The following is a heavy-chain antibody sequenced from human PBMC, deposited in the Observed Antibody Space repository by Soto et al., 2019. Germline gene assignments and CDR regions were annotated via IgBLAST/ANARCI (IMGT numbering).Heavy chain of an antibody. J-gene: IGHJ4*02. Sequence: QLVESGGGVVQPERSLRLSCTASNFVFSVYSLHWVRQAPGKGLEWVALISYAGGDKYYADSVKGRFTISRDNSKNTMYLQMNRLRREDTAVYYCARGKEQYDDWGGTFDSWGQGTLVTVSS. CDR1: NFVFSVYS. CDR2: ISYAGGDK. CDR3: ARGKEQYDDWGGTFDS. V-gene: IGHV3-30-3*01. D-gene: IGHD3-3*01.